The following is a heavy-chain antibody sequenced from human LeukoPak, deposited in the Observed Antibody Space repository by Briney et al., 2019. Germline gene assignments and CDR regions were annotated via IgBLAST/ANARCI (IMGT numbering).Heavy chain of an antibody. CDR2: ISGSGGST. J-gene: IGHJ4*02. V-gene: IGHV3-23*01. D-gene: IGHD5-24*01. Sequence: PGGSLRLSCAASGFTFSSYAMSWVRQAPGKGLEWVSAISGSGGSTYYADSVKGRFTISRDNSKNTLYLQMSSLRAEDTAVYYCAKAPSGRALRSDGGFDYWGQGTLVTVSS. CDR3: AKAPSGRALRSDGGFDY. CDR1: GFTFSSYA.